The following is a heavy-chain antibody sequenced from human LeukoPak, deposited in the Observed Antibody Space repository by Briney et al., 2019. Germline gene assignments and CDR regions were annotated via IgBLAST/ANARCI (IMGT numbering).Heavy chain of an antibody. CDR2: INPNSGGT. CDR1: GYTFTGYY. Sequence: ASVKVSCKASGYTFTGYYMHWVRQAPGQGLEWMGWINPNSGGTNYAQKFQGRVTMTRDTSISTAYMELSRLRSDDTAVYYCATHTMVRGGIFDYWGQGTLVTVSS. V-gene: IGHV1-2*02. J-gene: IGHJ4*02. CDR3: ATHTMVRGGIFDY. D-gene: IGHD3-10*01.